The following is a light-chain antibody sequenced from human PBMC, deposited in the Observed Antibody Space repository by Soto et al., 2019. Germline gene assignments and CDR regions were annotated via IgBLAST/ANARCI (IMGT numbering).Light chain of an antibody. V-gene: IGKV1-39*01. Sequence: IQMTQSPSSLSAPVGDRVTITCRASQSISSYLNWYQQKPGKAPKLLIYAASSLQSGVPSRFSGSGSGTDFTLTISSLQPEDFATYYCQQSYSTPPITFGQGTRLEI. J-gene: IGKJ5*01. CDR3: QQSYSTPPIT. CDR2: AAS. CDR1: QSISSY.